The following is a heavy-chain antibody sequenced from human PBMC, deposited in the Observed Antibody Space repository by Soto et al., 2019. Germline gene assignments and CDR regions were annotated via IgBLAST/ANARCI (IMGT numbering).Heavy chain of an antibody. CDR2: LYDVDGS. J-gene: IGHJ3*01. CDR1: GLTISGKKY. Sequence: DVQLVESGGGLIQPGGSLRLSCPAFGLTISGKKYVAWVRQAPGKGLEWVSALYDVDGSFYADSVTGRFTTSSDSSKTTVYLQMNDLRPDDTAVYYCATWHEREHAFDVWGQGTTVTISS. V-gene: IGHV3-53*01. D-gene: IGHD1-1*01. CDR3: ATWHEREHAFDV.